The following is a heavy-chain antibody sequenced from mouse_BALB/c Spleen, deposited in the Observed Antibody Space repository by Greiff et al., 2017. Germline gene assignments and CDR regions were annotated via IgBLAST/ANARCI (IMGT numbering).Heavy chain of an antibody. CDR1: GFTFSSYA. CDR3: ARSITTVVAASPYFDV. Sequence: EVMLVESGGGLVKPGGSLKLSCAASGFTFSSYAMSWVRQSPEKRLEWVAEISSGGSYTYYPDTVTGRFTISRDNAKNTLYLEMSSLRSEDTAMYYCARSITTVVAASPYFDVWGAGTTVTVSS. J-gene: IGHJ1*01. D-gene: IGHD1-1*01. V-gene: IGHV5-9-4*01. CDR2: ISSGGSYT.